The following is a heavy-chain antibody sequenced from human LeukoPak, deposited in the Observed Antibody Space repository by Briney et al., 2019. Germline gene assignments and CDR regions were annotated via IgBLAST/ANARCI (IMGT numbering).Heavy chain of an antibody. CDR1: GFTFSSYG. Sequence: QPGGSLRLSCAASGFTFSSYGMHWVRQAPGKGLEWVAVISYDGSNKYYADSVKGRFTISRDNSKNTLYLQMNSLRAEDTAVYYCAKERYYDSSGYYSKSYIDYWGQGTLVTVSS. CDR2: ISYDGSNK. V-gene: IGHV3-30*18. D-gene: IGHD3-22*01. J-gene: IGHJ4*02. CDR3: AKERYYDSSGYYSKSYIDY.